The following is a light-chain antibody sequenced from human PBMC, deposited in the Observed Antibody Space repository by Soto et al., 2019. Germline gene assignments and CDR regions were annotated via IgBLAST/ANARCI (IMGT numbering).Light chain of an antibody. CDR2: DVS. Sequence: QSALTQPRSVSGSPGQSVTISCPGTSRVVGGYTYDTWCQQHTAKAPTPMVYDVSKRPSGVPDRFSGSKSGNPASLTISALQSEDEADSYCCSYAGSYAWVFGTGTKVP. V-gene: IGLV2-11*01. CDR3: CSYAGSYAWV. CDR1: SRVVGGYTY. J-gene: IGLJ1*01.